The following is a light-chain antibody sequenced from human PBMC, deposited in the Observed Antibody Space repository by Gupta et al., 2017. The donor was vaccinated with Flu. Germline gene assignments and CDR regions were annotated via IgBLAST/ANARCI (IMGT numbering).Light chain of an antibody. CDR2: WAS. Sequence: NCMSSQSVLYSSNNKNYLAWYQQKPGQPPKLLISWASTRESGVPDRFSGSGSGTDFTLTISSLQAEDVAVYYCQQYYSSPRTFGQGTKLEIK. CDR1: QSVLYSSNNKNY. CDR3: QQYYSSPRT. J-gene: IGKJ2*01. V-gene: IGKV4-1*01.